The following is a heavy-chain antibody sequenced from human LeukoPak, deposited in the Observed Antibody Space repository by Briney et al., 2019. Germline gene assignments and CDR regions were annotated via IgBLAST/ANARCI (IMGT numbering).Heavy chain of an antibody. J-gene: IGHJ5*02. CDR1: GYSFTNYW. D-gene: IGHD3-10*01. V-gene: IGHV5-51*01. Sequence: GESLKISCTGSGYSFTNYWIGWVRQMPGKGLEWMGIIYPDDSDTRYRPSFEGQVTISADKSIATAYLQWSSLKASDTAVYYCARQPGAGWFDPWGQGTLVTVSS. CDR2: IYPDDSDT. CDR3: ARQPGAGWFDP.